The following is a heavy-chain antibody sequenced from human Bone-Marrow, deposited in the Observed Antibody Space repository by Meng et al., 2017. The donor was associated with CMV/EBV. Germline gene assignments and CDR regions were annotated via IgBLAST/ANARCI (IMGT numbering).Heavy chain of an antibody. D-gene: IGHD3-10*01. CDR1: GGSVSSGSYS. Sequence: SGGSVSSGSYSCSWIRQPPGKGLEWIEYIYYSGSTNYNPSLKSRVTISVDTSKNQFSLKLSSVTAADTAVYYCARSGAPGYWYFDLWGRGTLVTVSS. V-gene: IGHV4-61*01. J-gene: IGHJ2*01. CDR2: IYYSGST. CDR3: ARSGAPGYWYFDL.